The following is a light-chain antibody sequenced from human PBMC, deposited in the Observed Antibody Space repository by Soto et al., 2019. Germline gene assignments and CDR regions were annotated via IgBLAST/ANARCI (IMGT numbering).Light chain of an antibody. Sequence: DIVLTQSPATLSLSPGARATLSCRASESVANYLLWFQQRPGQAPRLLIYDASNRASGIPARFSASGSGTDFTLTISSLETEDFAVYFCQQRKKWPYTFGQGTKLEIK. CDR1: ESVANY. CDR2: DAS. CDR3: QQRKKWPYT. V-gene: IGKV3-11*01. J-gene: IGKJ2*01.